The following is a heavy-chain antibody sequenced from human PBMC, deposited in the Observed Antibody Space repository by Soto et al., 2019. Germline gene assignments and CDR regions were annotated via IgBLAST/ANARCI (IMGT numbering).Heavy chain of an antibody. CDR2: CYYRGST. CDR1: GGSISSRSHY. J-gene: IGHJ4*02. Sequence: QLQLQESGPGLVKPSETLSLTCTVSGGSISSRSHYWGWIRQSPGKRLEWIWSCYYRGSTHYNPSIKTRVTISVDTSKNQVFLKVCSVTAADTAVDYCATADGFGVVTPFFEYWGQGILVTVSS. D-gene: IGHD3-3*01. V-gene: IGHV4-39*01. CDR3: ATADGFGVVTPFFEY.